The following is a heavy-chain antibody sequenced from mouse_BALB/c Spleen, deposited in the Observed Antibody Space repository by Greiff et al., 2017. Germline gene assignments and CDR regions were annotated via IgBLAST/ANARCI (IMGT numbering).Heavy chain of an antibody. CDR2: IDPANGNT. V-gene: IGHV14-3*02. CDR3: ALFSVAY. J-gene: IGHJ3*01. Sequence: EVQRVESGAELVKPGASVKLSCTASGFNIKDTYMHWVKQRPEQGLEWIGRIDPANGNTKYDPKFQGKATITADTSSNTAYLQLSSLTSEDTAVYYCALFSVAYWGQGTLVTVSA. CDR1: GFNIKDTY.